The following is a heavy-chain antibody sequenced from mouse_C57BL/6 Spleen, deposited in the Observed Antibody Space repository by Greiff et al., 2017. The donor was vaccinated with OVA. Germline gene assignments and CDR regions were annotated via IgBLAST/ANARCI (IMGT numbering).Heavy chain of an antibody. CDR2: IHPNSGST. Sequence: VQLQQSGAELVKPGASVKLSCKASGYTFTSYWMHWVKQRPGQGLEWIGMIHPNSGSTNYNEKFKSKATLTVDKSSSTAYMQLSSLTSYDSAVYYCAIYYGNPWFAYWGQGTLVTVSA. V-gene: IGHV1-64*01. CDR1: GYTFTSYW. D-gene: IGHD2-1*01. CDR3: AIYYGNPWFAY. J-gene: IGHJ3*01.